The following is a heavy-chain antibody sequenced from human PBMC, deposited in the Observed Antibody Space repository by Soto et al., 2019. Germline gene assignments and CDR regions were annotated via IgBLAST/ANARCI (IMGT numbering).Heavy chain of an antibody. CDR1: GGSISSGGYY. V-gene: IGHV4-31*03. CDR2: IYYSGST. J-gene: IGHJ4*02. D-gene: IGHD3-10*01. CDR3: ARDRPHYGSGSYAVESLDY. Sequence: QVQLQESGPGLVKPSQTLSLTCTVSGGSISSGGYYWSWIRQHPGKGLEWIGYIYYSGSTYYNPSLNSRVTISVDTATNQFSLKVSSVTAADTAVYYCARDRPHYGSGSYAVESLDYWGQGTLVTVSS.